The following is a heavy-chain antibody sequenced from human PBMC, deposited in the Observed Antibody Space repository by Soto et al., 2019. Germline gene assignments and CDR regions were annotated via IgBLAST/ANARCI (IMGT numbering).Heavy chain of an antibody. CDR1: GGTFSSYA. CDR3: ARSTRRTGRRFSAVSGQMGV. J-gene: IGHJ6*02. V-gene: IGHV1-69*01. D-gene: IGHD6-19*01. Sequence: QVQLVQSGAEVKKPGSSVKVSCKASGGTFSSYAISWVRQAPGQGLEWMGGIIPIFGTANYAQKFQGRVTITADDSTSRAYMVLCSLRSEDTAVYYCARSTRRTGRRFSAVSGQMGVRGQGSPVAV. CDR2: IIPIFGTA.